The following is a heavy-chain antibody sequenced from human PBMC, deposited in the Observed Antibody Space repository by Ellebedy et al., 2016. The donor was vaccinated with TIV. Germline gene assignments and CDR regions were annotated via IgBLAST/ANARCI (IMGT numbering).Heavy chain of an antibody. CDR2: IYSSGDT. V-gene: IGHV4-4*07. CDR1: GGSITSYY. Sequence: SETLSLTXTVSGGSITSYYWSWIRQPAGKGLEWIGRIYSSGDTYYNPSLQGRVTMSVDTSKNQFSLKLSSVTAADTAVYYCARVRRTIAVAGRRVNYFDYWGQGSLVTVSS. CDR3: ARVRRTIAVAGRRVNYFDY. J-gene: IGHJ4*02. D-gene: IGHD6-19*01.